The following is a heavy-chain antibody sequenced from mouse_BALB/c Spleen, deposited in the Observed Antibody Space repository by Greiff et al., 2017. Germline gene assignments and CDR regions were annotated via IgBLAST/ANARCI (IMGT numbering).Heavy chain of an antibody. Sequence: EVKLVESGGGLVKPGGSLKLSCAASGFAFSSYDMSWVRQTPEKRLEWVAYISSGGGSTYYPDTVKGRFTISRDNAKNTLYLQMSSLKSEDTAMYYCARHRDYYGSSYDFAYWGQGTLVTVSA. V-gene: IGHV5-12-1*01. D-gene: IGHD1-1*01. CDR1: GFAFSSYD. CDR3: ARHRDYYGSSYDFAY. CDR2: ISSGGGST. J-gene: IGHJ3*01.